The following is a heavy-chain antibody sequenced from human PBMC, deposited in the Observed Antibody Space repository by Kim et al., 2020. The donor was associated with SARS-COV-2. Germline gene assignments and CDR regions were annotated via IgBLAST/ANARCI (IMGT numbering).Heavy chain of an antibody. D-gene: IGHD4-17*01. CDR3: ARERYGDYCPDY. Sequence: NYAQKFQGRVTITADKSTSTAYMELSSLRSEDTAVYYCARERYGDYCPDYWGQGTLVTVSS. J-gene: IGHJ4*02. V-gene: IGHV1-69*04.